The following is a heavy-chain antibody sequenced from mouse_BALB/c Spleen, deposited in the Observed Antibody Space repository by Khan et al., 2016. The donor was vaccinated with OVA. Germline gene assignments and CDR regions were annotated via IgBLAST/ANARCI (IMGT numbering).Heavy chain of an antibody. CDR2: ISNSGSA. CDR1: GYSITRDYA. Sequence: EVQLQESGPGLVKPSQSLPLTCTVTGYSITRDYAWNWIGQFPGNELEWMGYISNSGSASYNPSLKSRISITRDTSKNQFFLQLDSVTPDDTATYYCASELGRYYAMDYWGQGTSVTVSS. V-gene: IGHV3-2*02. D-gene: IGHD4-1*01. J-gene: IGHJ4*01. CDR3: ASELGRYYAMDY.